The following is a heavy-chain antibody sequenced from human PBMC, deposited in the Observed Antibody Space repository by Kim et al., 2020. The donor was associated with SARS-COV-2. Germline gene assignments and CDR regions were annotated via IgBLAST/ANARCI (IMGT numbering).Heavy chain of an antibody. Sequence: ADSVKGRFTISRDNSKNTLYLQMNSLRAEDTAVYYCARSDSGYEWYYFDYWGQGTLVTVSS. J-gene: IGHJ4*02. V-gene: IGHV3-30*07. D-gene: IGHD5-12*01. CDR3: ARSDSGYEWYYFDY.